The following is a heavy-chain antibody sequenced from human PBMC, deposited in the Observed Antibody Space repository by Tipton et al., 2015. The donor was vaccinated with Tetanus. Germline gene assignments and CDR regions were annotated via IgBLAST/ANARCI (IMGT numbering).Heavy chain of an antibody. V-gene: IGHV4-39*01. D-gene: IGHD5-24*01. CDR1: GASISSNTYY. CDR2: VSYSGST. CDR3: ARGGRDAYKNPLGAFDV. Sequence: TLSLTCTVSGASISSNTYYWGWIRQPPGKGLEWIASVSYSGSTYYNPSLKSRVTMSLDTSKNQFSLRLRSVAAADTAVYYCARGGRDAYKNPLGAFDVWGRGTTVTVSS. J-gene: IGHJ3*01.